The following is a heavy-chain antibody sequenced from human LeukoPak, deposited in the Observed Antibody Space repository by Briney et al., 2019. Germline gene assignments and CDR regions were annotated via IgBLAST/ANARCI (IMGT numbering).Heavy chain of an antibody. CDR3: ARHGYYYGSGSYLDY. D-gene: IGHD3-10*01. V-gene: IGHV4-4*07. CDR2: IYTSGST. Sequence: SETLSLTCTVSGGSISSYYWSWIRQPAGKGLEWIGRIYTSGSTYYNPSLKSRVTMSVDTSKNQFSLKLSSVTAADTAVYYCARHGYYYGSGSYLDYWGQGTLVTVSS. J-gene: IGHJ4*02. CDR1: GGSISSYY.